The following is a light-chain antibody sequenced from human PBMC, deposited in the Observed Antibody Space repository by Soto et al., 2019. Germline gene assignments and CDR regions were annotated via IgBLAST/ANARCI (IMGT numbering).Light chain of an antibody. CDR3: QQSYTTPWT. J-gene: IGKJ1*01. V-gene: IGKV1-39*01. CDR1: QSISNF. CDR2: AAS. Sequence: DIQMTQSPSSLSASVGDRVSIACRASQSISNFVNWYQQKPLKAPKLLIYAASILQRGVPSRFSGSGSGTDFTLTISSLKPEDFATYYCQQSYTTPWTFSQGPKVEVK.